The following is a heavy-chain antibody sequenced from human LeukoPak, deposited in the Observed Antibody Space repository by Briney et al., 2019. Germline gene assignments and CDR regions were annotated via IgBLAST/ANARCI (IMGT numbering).Heavy chain of an antibody. CDR3: ARSYGMDV. J-gene: IGHJ6*02. Sequence: PGGSLSLSCAASGLTFGTYWLHWVGQAPGKGPVWVSRINSDGSSTTYADSMKGRLTISRDNAKSTWYLKMNSLRADDTAVYYCARSYGMDVCGQGTTVTVSS. V-gene: IGHV3-74*01. CDR1: GLTFGTYW. CDR2: INSDGSST.